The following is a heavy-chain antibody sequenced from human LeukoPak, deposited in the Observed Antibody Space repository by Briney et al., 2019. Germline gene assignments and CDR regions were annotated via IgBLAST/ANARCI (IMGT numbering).Heavy chain of an antibody. V-gene: IGHV1-18*04. J-gene: IGHJ3*02. CDR3: ARGYDQLLLVAFDI. CDR2: ISAYNGNT. Sequence: ASVKVSCKASGYTFTSHGISWVRQAPGQGLEWMGWISAYNGNTNYAQKLQGRVTMTTDTSTSTAYMELRSLRSDDTAVYYCARGYDQLLLVAFDIWGQGTMVTVSS. D-gene: IGHD2-2*01. CDR1: GYTFTSHG.